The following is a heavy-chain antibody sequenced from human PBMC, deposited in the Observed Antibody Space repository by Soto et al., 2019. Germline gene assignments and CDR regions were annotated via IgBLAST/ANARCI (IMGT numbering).Heavy chain of an antibody. J-gene: IGHJ4*02. CDR1: GFTVSSNY. D-gene: IGHD3-16*01. Sequence: EVQLVESGGGLVQPGGSLRLSCAASGFTVSSNYMSWVRQAPGKGLEWVSVIYSGGSTYYADSVKGRFTISRDNSKNTLYLQMNSLRAEDTAVYYCARGTPFGGSRDSTDYWGQGTLVTVSS. V-gene: IGHV3-66*01. CDR3: ARGTPFGGSRDSTDY. CDR2: IYSGGST.